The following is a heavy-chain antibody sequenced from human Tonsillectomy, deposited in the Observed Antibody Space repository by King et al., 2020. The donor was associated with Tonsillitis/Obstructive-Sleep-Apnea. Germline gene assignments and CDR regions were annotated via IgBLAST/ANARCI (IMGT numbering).Heavy chain of an antibody. CDR3: ARNHDYGDLTFDY. Sequence: QLQASGPGLVPPSETLSLTCTVSGGSISSSSYYWGWIRQPPGKGLEWIGSIYYSGSTYYNPSLTSRVTISVDTSKNQFSLKLSSVTAADTAVYYCARNHDYGDLTFDYWGQGTLVTVSS. CDR2: IYYSGST. J-gene: IGHJ4*02. D-gene: IGHD4-17*01. V-gene: IGHV4-39*01. CDR1: GGSISSSSYY.